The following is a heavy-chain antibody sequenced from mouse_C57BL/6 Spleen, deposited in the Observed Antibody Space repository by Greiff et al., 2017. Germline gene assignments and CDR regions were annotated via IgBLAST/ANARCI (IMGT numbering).Heavy chain of an antibody. J-gene: IGHJ4*01. D-gene: IGHD2-3*01. CDR1: GYNFTSYG. CDR3: ASMGDGYYEVGSMVY. Sequence: QVQLKESGAELARPGASVKLSCKASGYNFTSYGISWVKQRTGQGLEWIGEIYPRSGNTYYNEKFKGKATLTADKSSSTAYLELRSLTSEDSAVYFCASMGDGYYEVGSMVYWGQGTSVTVSS. V-gene: IGHV1-81*01. CDR2: IYPRSGNT.